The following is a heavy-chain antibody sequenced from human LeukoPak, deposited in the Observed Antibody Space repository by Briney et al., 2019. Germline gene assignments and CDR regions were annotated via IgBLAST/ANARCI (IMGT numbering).Heavy chain of an antibody. J-gene: IGHJ4*02. CDR1: GFTFNNAW. V-gene: IGHV3-23*01. CDR3: AKDYGDLPFDY. D-gene: IGHD4-17*01. Sequence: GGSLRLSCAASGFTFNNAWMSWVRQAPGKGLEWVSAISGSGGSTYYADSVKGRFTISRDNSKNTLYLQMNSLRAEDTAVYYCAKDYGDLPFDYWGQGTLVTVSS. CDR2: ISGSGGST.